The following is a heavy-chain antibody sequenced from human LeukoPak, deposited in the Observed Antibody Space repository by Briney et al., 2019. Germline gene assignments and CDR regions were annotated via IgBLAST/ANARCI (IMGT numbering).Heavy chain of an antibody. Sequence: PGGSLRLSCAASGFTFSSYRMSWGRQAPGKGVEWVANIKQDGSEKYYVDSVKGRFTISRDNAKNSLFLQMNSLRAEDTAVYYCAKTYSSSPHGFDPWGQGILVTVSS. J-gene: IGHJ5*02. CDR1: GFTFSSYR. D-gene: IGHD6-6*01. V-gene: IGHV3-7*01. CDR2: IKQDGSEK. CDR3: AKTYSSSPHGFDP.